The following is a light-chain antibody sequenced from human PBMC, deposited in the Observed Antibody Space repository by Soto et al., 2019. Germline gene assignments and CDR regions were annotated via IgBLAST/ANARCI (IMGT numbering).Light chain of an antibody. CDR3: STYTGSNTPYV. Sequence: QSALTQPASVSGSPGQSISIYCTGATSDIGNYNYFSWYQQHPGKAPKLIIYQVSNRPSGVSNRFSGSKSGNTASLTISGLQADDEADYFCSTYTGSNTPYVFGTGTKVTVL. J-gene: IGLJ1*01. CDR2: QVS. V-gene: IGLV2-14*01. CDR1: TSDIGNYNY.